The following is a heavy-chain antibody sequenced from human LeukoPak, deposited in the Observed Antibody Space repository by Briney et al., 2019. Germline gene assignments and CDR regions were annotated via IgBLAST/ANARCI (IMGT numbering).Heavy chain of an antibody. CDR3: ARSYQSYYYYGMDV. CDR1: GGSISSGGYY. D-gene: IGHD2-2*01. CDR2: IYYSGST. Sequence: KTSGTLSLTCTVSGGSISSGGYYWSWIRQHPGKGLEWIGYIYYSGSTYYNPSLKSRVTISVDTSKNQFSLKLSSVTAADTAVYYCARSYQSYYYYGMDVWGQGTTVTVSS. J-gene: IGHJ6*02. V-gene: IGHV4-31*03.